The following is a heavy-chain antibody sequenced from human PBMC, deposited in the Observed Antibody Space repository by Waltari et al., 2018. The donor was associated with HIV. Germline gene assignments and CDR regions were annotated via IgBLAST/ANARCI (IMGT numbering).Heavy chain of an antibody. CDR1: GGSFSGYY. J-gene: IGHJ4*02. V-gene: IGHV4-34*01. Sequence: QVQLQQWGAGLLKPSETLSLTCAVHGGSFSGYYWSWIRQPPGKGLEWIGEINHSGSTNYNPSLKSRVTISVDTSKNQFSLKLSSVTAADTAVYYCARGRGAAAGTGGFDYWGQGTLVTVSS. CDR3: ARGRGAAAGTGGFDY. CDR2: INHSGST. D-gene: IGHD6-13*01.